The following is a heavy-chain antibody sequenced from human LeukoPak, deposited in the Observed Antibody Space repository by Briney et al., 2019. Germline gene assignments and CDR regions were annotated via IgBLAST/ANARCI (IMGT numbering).Heavy chain of an antibody. CDR1: GDSVFTNNYY. Sequence: SETLSLTCTVSGDSVFTNNYYWAWLRQPPGEGLEWIGSDNSGGTSYYNPSLNGRFTISFDTSKNQFPLKVTSVTAADTAVYYCARVARRDGYKIDFWGQGTLVIVSS. CDR3: ARVARRDGYKIDF. CDR2: DNSGGTS. V-gene: IGHV4-39*06. D-gene: IGHD5-24*01. J-gene: IGHJ4*02.